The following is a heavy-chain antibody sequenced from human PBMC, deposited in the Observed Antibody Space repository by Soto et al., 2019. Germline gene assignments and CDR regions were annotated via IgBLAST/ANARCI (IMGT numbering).Heavy chain of an antibody. CDR3: ARGETYYYYGMDV. CDR2: INHSGST. V-gene: IGHV4-34*01. J-gene: IGHJ6*02. Sequence: PSETLSLTCAVYGGSFSGYYWSWIRQPPGKGLEWIGEINHSGSTNYNPSLKSRVTISVDTSKNQFSLKMSSVTAADTAVYYCARGETYYYYGMDVWGQGTTVTVSS. CDR1: GGSFSGYY.